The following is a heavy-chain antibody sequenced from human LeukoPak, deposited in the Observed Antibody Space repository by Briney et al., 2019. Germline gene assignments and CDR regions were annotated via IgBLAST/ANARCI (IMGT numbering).Heavy chain of an antibody. CDR3: ARSRRYYYYMDV. Sequence: GGSLRLSCAASGFTFSSYGMHWVRQAPGKGLEWVAFIRYDGSNKYYADSVKGRFTISRDNSKNTLYLQVNSLRAEDTAVYYCARSRRYYYYMDVWGKGTTVTVSS. J-gene: IGHJ6*03. CDR1: GFTFSSYG. V-gene: IGHV3-30*02. CDR2: IRYDGSNK.